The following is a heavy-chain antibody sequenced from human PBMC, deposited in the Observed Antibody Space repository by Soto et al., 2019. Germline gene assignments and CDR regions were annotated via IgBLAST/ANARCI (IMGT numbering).Heavy chain of an antibody. CDR3: ARLWQQLVLYYYYYGMDV. Sequence: ETLSLTCAVYGGSFSGYYWSWIRQPPGKGLEWIGEINHSGSTNYNPSLKSRVTISVDTSKNQFSLKLSSVTAADTAVYYCARLWQQLVLYYYYYGMDVWGQGTTVTVSS. CDR1: GGSFSGYY. CDR2: INHSGST. V-gene: IGHV4-34*01. D-gene: IGHD6-13*01. J-gene: IGHJ6*02.